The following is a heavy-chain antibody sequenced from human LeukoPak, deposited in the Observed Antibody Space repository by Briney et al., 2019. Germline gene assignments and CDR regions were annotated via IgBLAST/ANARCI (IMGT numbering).Heavy chain of an antibody. CDR2: ISYGSSYT. J-gene: IGHJ4*02. Sequence: GGSLRLSCAASGFTFSDYYMSWIRQAPGKGLEWVAYISYGSSYTNYADSVKGRFTISRDNAKKSLYLQMSSLRAEDTAVDYCARGGLYGDGIFDSWGQGTQVTVSS. V-gene: IGHV3-11*05. CDR3: ARGGLYGDGIFDS. CDR1: GFTFSDYY. D-gene: IGHD4-17*01.